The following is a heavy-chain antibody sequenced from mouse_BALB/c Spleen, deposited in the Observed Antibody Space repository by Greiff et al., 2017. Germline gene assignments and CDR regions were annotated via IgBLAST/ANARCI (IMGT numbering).Heavy chain of an antibody. J-gene: IGHJ1*01. CDR2: ISDGGSYT. CDR3: ARGGFHYYYGSSQNSYWYFDV. V-gene: IGHV5-4*02. D-gene: IGHD1-1*01. Sequence: EVKLVESGGGLVKPGGSLKLSCAASGFTFSDYYMYWVRQTPEKRLEWVATISDGGSYTYYPDSVKGRFTISRDNAKNNLYLQMSSLKSEDTAMYYCARGGFHYYYGSSQNSYWYFDVWGAGTTVTVSS. CDR1: GFTFSDYY.